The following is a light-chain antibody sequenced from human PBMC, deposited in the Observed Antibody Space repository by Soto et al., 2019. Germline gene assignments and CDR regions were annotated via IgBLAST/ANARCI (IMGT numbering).Light chain of an antibody. CDR1: SSDVGGYNY. CDR2: DVN. CDR3: SSYTGSSTHVV. V-gene: IGLV2-14*01. Sequence: QSALTQPASVSGSPGQSITISCTGTSSDVGGYNYVSWYQQHPGKAPKLMIYDVNNRPSGVSNRFSGSKSGNTASLTISGLQAEDEGDYYCSSYTGSSTHVVFGGGTKLTVL. J-gene: IGLJ2*01.